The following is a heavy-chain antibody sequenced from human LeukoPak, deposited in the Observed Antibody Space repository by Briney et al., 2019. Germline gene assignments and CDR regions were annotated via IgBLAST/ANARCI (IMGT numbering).Heavy chain of an antibody. J-gene: IGHJ4*02. CDR2: IYSTGSN. Sequence: PSETLSLTCTVSGGSISSYYWSWIRQPAGKGLEWIGRIYSTGSNNYNTSLKSRVTMSVDTSKEQFSLRLRSVTAADTAVYYCARQIASAGTAGFDFWGQGDLVTVSA. V-gene: IGHV4-4*07. D-gene: IGHD6-13*01. CDR1: GGSISSYY. CDR3: ARQIASAGTAGFDF.